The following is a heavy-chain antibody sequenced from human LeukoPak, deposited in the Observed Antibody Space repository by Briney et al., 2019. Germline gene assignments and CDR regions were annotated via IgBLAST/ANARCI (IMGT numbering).Heavy chain of an antibody. V-gene: IGHV1-8*01. Sequence: ASVKVSCKASGYTFTSYDINWVRQATGQVLEWMGWMNPNSGNTGYAQKFQGRVTMTRNTSISTAYMELSSLRSEDTAVYYCARGVSKHYYDSSGYPVDYWGQGTLVTVSS. D-gene: IGHD3-22*01. CDR3: ARGVSKHYYDSSGYPVDY. CDR1: GYTFTSYD. J-gene: IGHJ4*02. CDR2: MNPNSGNT.